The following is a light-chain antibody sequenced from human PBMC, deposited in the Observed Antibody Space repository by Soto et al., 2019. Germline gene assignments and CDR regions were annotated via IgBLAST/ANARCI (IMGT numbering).Light chain of an antibody. CDR3: QQSYSTSRT. CDR2: AAS. J-gene: IGKJ2*02. Sequence: DIQMTQSPSSLSASVGDRVTITCRASQSISTHLNWYQQKPGKAPKLLIYAASSLQTGVPSRFSGSRSGSDFTLTISGLQPEDLATYYCQQSYSTSRTFGQGTKLEIK. V-gene: IGKV1-39*01. CDR1: QSISTH.